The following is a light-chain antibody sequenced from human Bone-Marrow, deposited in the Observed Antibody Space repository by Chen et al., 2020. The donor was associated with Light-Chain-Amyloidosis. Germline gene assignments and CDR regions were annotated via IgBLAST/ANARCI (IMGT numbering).Light chain of an antibody. J-gene: IGKJ4*01. CDR1: QGIYSH. V-gene: IGKV1-9*01. Sequence: DIQLTQSPSVLSASVGDRVTITCRASQGIYSHLAWYQQKPGKAPKLLINAASTLQRGVPSRFSGSGSGSQFTLTISSLQPEDFATYYCQQLYTYPLTFGGGIKVVFK. CDR3: QQLYTYPLT. CDR2: AAS.